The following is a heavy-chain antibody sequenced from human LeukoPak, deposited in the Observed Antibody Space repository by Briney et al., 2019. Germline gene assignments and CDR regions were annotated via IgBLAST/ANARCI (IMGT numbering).Heavy chain of an antibody. V-gene: IGHV1-2*02. CDR3: ARGGRYCSGGSCHQDY. D-gene: IGHD2-15*01. CDR1: GYTFTGYY. J-gene: IGHJ4*02. CDR2: VNPNSGGT. Sequence: ASVKVSCKASGYTFTGYYMHWVRQAPGQGLEWMGWVNPNSGGTNYAQKFQGRVTMTRDTSTSTAYMELSRLRSDDTAVYYCARGGRYCSGGSCHQDYWGQGTLVTVSS.